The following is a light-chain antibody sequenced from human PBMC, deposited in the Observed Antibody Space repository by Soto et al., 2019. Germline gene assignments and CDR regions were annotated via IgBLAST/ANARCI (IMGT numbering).Light chain of an antibody. CDR3: QQYSSPPYT. J-gene: IGKJ2*01. CDR2: WAS. CDR1: QSVLYSSNNNNY. V-gene: IGKV4-1*01. Sequence: DIVMTQSPDSLAVSLGERATINCKSSQSVLYSSNNNNYLAWYQQKPGQPPKLLIYWASIRESGVPVRFSGSGSGTDFNLTISSLQAEDVAVYYCQQYSSPPYTFGQGTKLEIK.